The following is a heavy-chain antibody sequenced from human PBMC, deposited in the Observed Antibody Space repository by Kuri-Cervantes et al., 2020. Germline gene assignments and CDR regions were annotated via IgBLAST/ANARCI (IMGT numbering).Heavy chain of an antibody. Sequence: SVKVSCKASRGSFSGYAISWVRQAPGQGLEWMGGIIPLFGTTNYAQKFQGRVTITADDFPSIAYMELSSLRSEDTAIYYCARGEELVPDQGARALTDYYMDVWGKGTTVTVSS. V-gene: IGHV1-69*13. D-gene: IGHD6-6*01. CDR1: RGSFSGYA. CDR3: ARGEELVPDQGARALTDYYMDV. CDR2: IIPLFGTT. J-gene: IGHJ6*03.